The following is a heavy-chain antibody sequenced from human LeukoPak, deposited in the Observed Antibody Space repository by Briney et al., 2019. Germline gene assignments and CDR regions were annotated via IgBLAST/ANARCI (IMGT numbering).Heavy chain of an antibody. CDR2: ISSSSSYI. CDR1: GFTFSSYS. Sequence: GGSLRLSCAASGFTFSSYSMNWVRQAPGKGLEWVSSISSSSSYIYYADSVKGRFTISRDNAKNSLYLQMNSLRAEDTAVYYCARDFYGDYGAITRAHFQHWGQGTLVTVSS. V-gene: IGHV3-21*01. J-gene: IGHJ1*01. CDR3: ARDFYGDYGAITRAHFQH. D-gene: IGHD4-17*01.